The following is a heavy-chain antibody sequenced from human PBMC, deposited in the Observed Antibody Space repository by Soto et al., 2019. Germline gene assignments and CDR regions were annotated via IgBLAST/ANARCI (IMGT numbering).Heavy chain of an antibody. J-gene: IGHJ1*01. V-gene: IGHV3-30*18. Sequence: LRLSCGTSGFTFPFFDMHWVRQPPGKGVGWVAMISRDGKTNDYVYSVKGRFSVSRDNSNSTVFLQLSNLRSEDTAVYFCAKDAYTPFRTTPYDSGGRDRWGRGTLVTVSS. CDR3: AKDAYTPFRTTPYDSGGRDR. D-gene: IGHD2-21*01. CDR2: ISRDGKTN. CDR1: GFTFPFFD.